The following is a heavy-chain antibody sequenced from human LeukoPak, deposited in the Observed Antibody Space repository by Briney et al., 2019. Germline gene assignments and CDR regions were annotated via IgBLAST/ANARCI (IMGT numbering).Heavy chain of an antibody. CDR1: GFTFSSYS. D-gene: IGHD2-2*02. J-gene: IGHJ4*02. Sequence: PGRSLRLSCAASGFTFSSYSMNWVRQAPGKGLEWVSSISSSSSYIYYADSVKGRFTISRDNAKNSLYLQMNSLRAEDTAVYYCARGYCSSTSCYTDYWGQGTLVTVSS. V-gene: IGHV3-21*01. CDR3: ARGYCSSTSCYTDY. CDR2: ISSSSSYI.